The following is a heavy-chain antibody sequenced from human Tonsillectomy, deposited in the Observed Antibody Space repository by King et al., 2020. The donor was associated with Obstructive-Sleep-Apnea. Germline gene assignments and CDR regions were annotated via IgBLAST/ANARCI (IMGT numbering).Heavy chain of an antibody. CDR1: GFTFGDYA. D-gene: IGHD5-18*01. CDR3: TRARYSYGTPLFDY. CDR2: IRSKAYGGTT. V-gene: IGHV3-49*03. J-gene: IGHJ4*02. Sequence: VQLVESGGGLVQPGRSLRLSCTASGFTFGDYAMSWFRQAPGKGLEWVGFIRSKAYGGTTEYAASVKGRFTISRDDSKSIAYLQMNSLKTEDTAVYYCTRARYSYGTPLFDYWGQGTLDTVSS.